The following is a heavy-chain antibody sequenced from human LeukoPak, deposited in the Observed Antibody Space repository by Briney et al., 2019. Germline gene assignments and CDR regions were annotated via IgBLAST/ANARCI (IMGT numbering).Heavy chain of an antibody. CDR3: ARMTYYYDSSGYYFNDY. CDR1: GDSVSSNSAA. J-gene: IGHJ4*02. CDR2: TYYRSKWYN. V-gene: IGHV6-1*01. Sequence: SQTLSLTCAISGDSVSSNSAAWNWIRQSPSIDLEWLGRTYYRSKWYNYYAVSVKSRITINTDTFKNQLSLQLNSVTPEDTAVYYCARMTYYYDSSGYYFNDYWGQGTLVTVSS. D-gene: IGHD3-22*01.